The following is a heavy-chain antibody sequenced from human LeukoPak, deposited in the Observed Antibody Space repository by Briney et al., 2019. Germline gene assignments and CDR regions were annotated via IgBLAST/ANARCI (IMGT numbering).Heavy chain of an antibody. CDR3: ARVGVSKYYYYYYMDV. CDR1: GGTFSSYA. Sequence: ASVKVSCKASGGTFSSYAISWVRQAPGQGLEWMGGIIPIFGTANYAQKFQGRVTITADKSTSTAYMELSSLRSEDTAVHYCARVGVSKYYYYYYMDVWGKGTTVTVSS. D-gene: IGHD3-10*01. J-gene: IGHJ6*03. CDR2: IIPIFGTA. V-gene: IGHV1-69*06.